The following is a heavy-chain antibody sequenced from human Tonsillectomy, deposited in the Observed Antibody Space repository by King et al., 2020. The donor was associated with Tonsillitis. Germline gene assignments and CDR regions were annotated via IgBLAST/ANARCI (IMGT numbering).Heavy chain of an antibody. CDR1: GLTFNNAW. D-gene: IGHD4-23*01. J-gene: IGHJ6*03. Sequence: VQLQESGGDLVKPGGSLRLSCAASGLTFNNAWMSWVRQAPGKGLEWVGRIKSKIDGGTTDYAAPVKGRFTISRDDSKNTLYLQMDSLKTEDTVVYYCTTVTTGGNSFYYYYYMDVWGKGTTVTVSS. CDR3: TTVTTGGNSFYYYYYMDV. V-gene: IGHV3-15*01. CDR2: IKSKIDGGTT.